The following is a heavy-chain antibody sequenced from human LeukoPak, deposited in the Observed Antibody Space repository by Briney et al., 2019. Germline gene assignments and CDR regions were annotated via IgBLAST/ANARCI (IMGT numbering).Heavy chain of an antibody. V-gene: IGHV4-4*07. CDR1: GGSISNYY. CDR2: IYTSGST. J-gene: IGHJ6*03. Sequence: SETLSLTCTVSGGSISNYYWNWIRQPAGRGLEWIGRIYTSGSTDYNPSLKSRVTMSVDTSKNEFSLKLSSVTAADTAVYYCASLNDYGDSRPRYYYYMDVWGKGTMVTVSS. D-gene: IGHD4-17*01. CDR3: ASLNDYGDSRPRYYYYMDV.